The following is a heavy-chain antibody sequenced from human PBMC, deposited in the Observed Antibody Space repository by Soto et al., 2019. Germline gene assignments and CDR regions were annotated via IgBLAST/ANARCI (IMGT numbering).Heavy chain of an antibody. CDR1: GVSMSSHY. CDR2: ISYSGST. J-gene: IGHJ4*02. CDR3: ARADPDASVGY. V-gene: IGHV4-59*11. Sequence: SETLSLTCIVSGVSMSSHYWTWLRQPPGKGLEWIGYISYSGSTYYNPSLKSRVTISADTSRNQFSLKLSSVIAADTAVYFCARADPDASVGYWGQGTLVTVSS. D-gene: IGHD3-16*01.